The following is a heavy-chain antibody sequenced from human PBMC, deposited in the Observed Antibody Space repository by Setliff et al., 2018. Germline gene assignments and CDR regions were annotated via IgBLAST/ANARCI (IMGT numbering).Heavy chain of an antibody. CDR1: GYTFTDFG. Sequence: SVKVSCKASGYTFTDFGINWVRQAPGQGLEWIGGITPIFETAHYAEKFRDRVTITADKSTTTVHMELSSLTSEDTAVYFCARDSVTLGQLERRGGWHYYGMDVWGQGTTVTVSS. CDR3: ARDSVTLGQLERRGGWHYYGMDV. D-gene: IGHD1-1*01. J-gene: IGHJ6*02. CDR2: ITPIFETA. V-gene: IGHV1-69*06.